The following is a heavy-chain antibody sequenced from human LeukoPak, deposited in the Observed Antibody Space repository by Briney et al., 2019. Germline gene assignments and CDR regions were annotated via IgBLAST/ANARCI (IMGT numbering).Heavy chain of an antibody. CDR3: ARDSSSSSWFGGWFDP. V-gene: IGHV3-30*03. D-gene: IGHD6-13*01. J-gene: IGHJ5*02. CDR1: GFTFSSYG. CDR2: ISYDGSNK. Sequence: GGSLRLSCAASGFTFSSYGMHWVRQAPGKGLEWVAVISYDGSNKYYADSVKGRFTISRDNSKNTLYLQMNSLRAEDTAVYYCARDSSSSSWFGGWFDPWGQGTLVTVSS.